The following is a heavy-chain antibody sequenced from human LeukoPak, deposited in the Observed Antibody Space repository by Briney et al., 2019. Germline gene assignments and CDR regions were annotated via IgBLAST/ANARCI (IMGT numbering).Heavy chain of an antibody. CDR2: MNPNRGNT. CDR3: ARRRLPLMNWFDP. CDR1: GYTFTSYD. J-gene: IGHJ5*02. V-gene: IGHV1-8*01. Sequence: ASVKVSCKASGYTFTSYDINWVRQATGQGLEWMGWMNPNRGNTGYAQKFQGRVTMTRNTSISTAYMELSSLRSEDTAVYYCARRRLPLMNWFDPWGQGTLVTVSS. D-gene: IGHD2-8*01.